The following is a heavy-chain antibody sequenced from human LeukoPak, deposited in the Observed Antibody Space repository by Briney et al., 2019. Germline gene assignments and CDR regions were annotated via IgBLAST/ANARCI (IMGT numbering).Heavy chain of an antibody. CDR1: GGTFSSYA. V-gene: IGHV1-69*05. J-gene: IGHJ4*02. CDR2: VIPIFGTA. CDR3: ARVGSGWDFDY. Sequence: SVKVSCKASGGTFSSYAISWVRQAPGQGLEWMGRVIPIFGTASYAQKFQGRVTITTDESTSTAYMELSSLRSEDTAVYYCARVGSGWDFDYWGQGTLVTVS. D-gene: IGHD6-19*01.